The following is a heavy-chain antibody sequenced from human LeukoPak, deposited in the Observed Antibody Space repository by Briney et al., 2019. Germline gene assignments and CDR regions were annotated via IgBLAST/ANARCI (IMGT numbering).Heavy chain of an antibody. CDR1: GFTVSSNY. CDR3: ASIGYCSSTSCYV. CDR2: ISSSSSYI. J-gene: IGHJ4*02. V-gene: IGHV3-21*01. D-gene: IGHD2-2*01. Sequence: KAGGSLRLSCAASGFTVSSNYMNWVRQAPGKGLEWVSSISSSSSYIYYADSVKGRFTISRDNAKNSLYLQMNSLRAEDTAVYYCASIGYCSSTSCYVWGQGTLVTVSS.